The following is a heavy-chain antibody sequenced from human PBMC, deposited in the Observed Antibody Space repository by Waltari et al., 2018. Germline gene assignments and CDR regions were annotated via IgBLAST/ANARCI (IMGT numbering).Heavy chain of an antibody. D-gene: IGHD6-19*01. J-gene: IGHJ3*02. V-gene: IGHV4-38-2*01. Sequence: QVQLQESGPGLVQPSATLSLTCAVSGYSISSGYYWGWIRQPPGKGLEWIGSIYHSGSTYYNPSLKSRVTISVDTSKNQFSLKLSSGTAADTAVYYCARQDSSGWSLSAFDIWGQGTMVTVSS. CDR1: GYSISSGYY. CDR3: ARQDSSGWSLSAFDI. CDR2: IYHSGST.